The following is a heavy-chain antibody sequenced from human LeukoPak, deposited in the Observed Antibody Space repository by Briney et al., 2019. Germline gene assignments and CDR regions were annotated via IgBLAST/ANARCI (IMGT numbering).Heavy chain of an antibody. D-gene: IGHD6-19*01. CDR1: GYTLTELS. V-gene: IGHV1-8*03. CDR2: MNPNSGNT. J-gene: IGHJ3*02. Sequence: GTSVKVSCKVSGYTLTELSMHWVRQAPGKGLEWMGWMNPNSGNTGYAQKFQGRVTITRNTSISTAYMELSSLRSEDTAVYYCARGLPYSSGWYLDAFDIWGQGTMVTVSS. CDR3: ARGLPYSSGWYLDAFDI.